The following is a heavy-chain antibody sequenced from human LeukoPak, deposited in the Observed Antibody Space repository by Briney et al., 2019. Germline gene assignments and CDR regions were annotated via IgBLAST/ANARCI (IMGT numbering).Heavy chain of an antibody. CDR3: ARIATAGQAGRWFDP. Sequence: PSETLSLTCTVSGGSISSYYWSWIRQPAGKGLEWIGRIYTSGSTNYNPSLKSRVTISVATSKNQFSLKLSSVIAADTAVYYCARIATAGQAGRWFDPWGQGTLVTVSS. J-gene: IGHJ5*02. CDR2: IYTSGST. V-gene: IGHV4-4*07. CDR1: GGSISSYY. D-gene: IGHD6-13*01.